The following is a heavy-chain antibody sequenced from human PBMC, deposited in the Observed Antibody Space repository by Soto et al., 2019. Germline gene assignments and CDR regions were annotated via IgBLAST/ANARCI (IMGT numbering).Heavy chain of an antibody. V-gene: IGHV1-69*13. J-gene: IGHJ6*02. CDR3: ARATLEWLSQTNYYYYYGMDV. D-gene: IGHD3-3*01. Sequence: SVKVSCKASGGTFSSYAISWVRQAPGQGLEWMGGIIPIFGTANYAQKFQGRVTITADESTSTAYMELSSLRSEDTAVYYCARATLEWLSQTNYYYYYGMDVWGQGTTVTVSS. CDR2: IIPIFGTA. CDR1: GGTFSSYA.